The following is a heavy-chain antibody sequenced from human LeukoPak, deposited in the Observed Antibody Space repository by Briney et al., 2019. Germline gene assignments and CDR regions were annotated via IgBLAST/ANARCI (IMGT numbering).Heavy chain of an antibody. CDR2: IYYSGST. J-gene: IGHJ4*02. CDR1: GGSISSSSYF. V-gene: IGHV4-39*07. Sequence: PSETLSLTCTVSGGSISSSSYFWAWIRQPPGTGLEWIGSIYYSGSTYYNPSLKSRVTISVDTSKNQFSLKLSSVTAADTAVYYCARLADTAMAAYYFDYWGQGTLVTVSS. D-gene: IGHD5-18*01. CDR3: ARLADTAMAAYYFDY.